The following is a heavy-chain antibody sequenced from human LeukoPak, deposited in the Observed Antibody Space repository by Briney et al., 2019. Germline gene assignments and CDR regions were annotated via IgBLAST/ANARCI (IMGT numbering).Heavy chain of an antibody. CDR3: ARSLGYCSSTSCYSSWFDP. D-gene: IGHD2-2*01. Sequence: HGESLKISCKGSGYSFTSYWIGWVRQMPGKGLEWMGIIYPGDSDTRYSPSFQGQVTMSADKSISTAYLQWSSLKASDTAMYYCARSLGYCSSTSCYSSWFDPWGQGTLATVSS. CDR2: IYPGDSDT. J-gene: IGHJ5*02. CDR1: GYSFTSYW. V-gene: IGHV5-51*01.